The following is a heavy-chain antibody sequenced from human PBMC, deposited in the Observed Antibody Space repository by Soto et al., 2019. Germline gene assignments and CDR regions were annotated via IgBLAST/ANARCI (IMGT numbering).Heavy chain of an antibody. CDR3: AREVSYWFDP. Sequence: QVQLVPSGAEVKKPGASVKVSCKASGYTFTSYDINWVRHATGQGLEWMGWMNPNSGNTGYAQKCQGRVTMSRNTSISTAYMELSSVRSEDTAVYYCAREVSYWFDPWGQGTLVTVSS. J-gene: IGHJ5*02. V-gene: IGHV1-8*01. CDR1: GYTFTSYD. CDR2: MNPNSGNT. D-gene: IGHD2-8*01.